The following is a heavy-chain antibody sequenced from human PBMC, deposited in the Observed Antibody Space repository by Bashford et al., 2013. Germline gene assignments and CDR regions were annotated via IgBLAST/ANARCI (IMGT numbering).Heavy chain of an antibody. J-gene: IGHJ6*02. D-gene: IGHD3-3*01. CDR1: GYTFTSYG. CDR3: ARVTKWRSYVFLEWLFYGSGR. V-gene: IGHV1-18*01. CDR2: ISAYNGNT. Sequence: ASVKVSCKASGYTFTSYGISWVRHGPWTKGLSGVGWISAYNGNTNYAQKLQGRVTMTTDTSTSTAYMELRSLRSDDTAVYYCARVTKWRSYVFLEWLFYGSGRLGPRGPRSPSP.